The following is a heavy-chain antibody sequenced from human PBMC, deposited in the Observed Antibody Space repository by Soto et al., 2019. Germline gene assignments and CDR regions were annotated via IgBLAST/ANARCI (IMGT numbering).Heavy chain of an antibody. V-gene: IGHV1-46*01. D-gene: IGHD3-9*01. Sequence: ASVKGSCKASGYTLTSYYMQWVRQAPGQGLEWMGMINPTSDYTNYAQKFQGRVTLTSDTFTSTVCMELSRLRSDATAMYYCARGGPDINAFDIWGQGKMVTVSS. CDR1: GYTLTSYY. CDR2: INPTSDYT. J-gene: IGHJ3*02. CDR3: ARGGPDINAFDI.